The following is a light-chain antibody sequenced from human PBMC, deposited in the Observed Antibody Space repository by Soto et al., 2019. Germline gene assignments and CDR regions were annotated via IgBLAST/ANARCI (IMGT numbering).Light chain of an antibody. J-gene: IGLJ1*01. CDR3: SSYTSSSALYV. CDR2: EVS. CDR1: SSDVGGYNY. V-gene: IGLV2-14*01. Sequence: QSVLTQPASVSGSPGQSITISCTGTSSDVGGYNYVSWYQQHPGKAPKLMSYEVSNLPSGVSNRFSGSKSGNTASLTISGLQADDEAHYYCSSYTSSSALYVFVTGTKVTVL.